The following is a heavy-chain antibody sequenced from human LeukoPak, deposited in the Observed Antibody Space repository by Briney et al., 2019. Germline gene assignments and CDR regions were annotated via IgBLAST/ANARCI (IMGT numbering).Heavy chain of an antibody. CDR2: INHSGST. V-gene: IGHV4-34*01. D-gene: IGHD3-9*01. CDR3: ARGATRRYFDWLLGYGGGWFDP. Sequence: SETLSLTCAVYGGSFSGYYWSWIRQPPGKGLEWIGEINHSGSTNYNPSLKSRVTISVDTSKNQFSLKLSSVTAADTAVYYCARGATRRYFDWLLGYGGGWFDPWGQGTLVTASS. J-gene: IGHJ5*02. CDR1: GGSFSGYY.